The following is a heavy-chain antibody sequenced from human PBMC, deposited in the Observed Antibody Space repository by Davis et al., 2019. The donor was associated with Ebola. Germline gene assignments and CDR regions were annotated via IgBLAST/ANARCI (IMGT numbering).Heavy chain of an antibody. D-gene: IGHD6-13*01. J-gene: IGHJ5*02. V-gene: IGHV5-51*01. CDR3: ARRIRGMPAAGTLEFDP. CDR2: IYPGDSDA. Sequence: GESLKISCKGSGYSFTNYWIGWVRQMPGKGLEWLGVIYPGDSDARYSPSFQGQVIMSADKSISTAYLQWSSLKASDTAMYYCARRIRGMPAAGTLEFDPWGQGTLVTVSS. CDR1: GYSFTNYW.